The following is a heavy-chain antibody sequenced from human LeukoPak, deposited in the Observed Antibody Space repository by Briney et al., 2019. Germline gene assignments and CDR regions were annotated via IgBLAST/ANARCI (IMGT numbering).Heavy chain of an antibody. J-gene: IGHJ4*02. CDR1: GGSILSTNW. Sequence: SETLSLTCAVSGGSILSTNWWSWVRQPPGRGLEWIGEVHLSGASNYNPSLKSRVNMSIDKSRDPLSLELTSVTAADTAIYYCARESGAFSPFGFWSQGTLVTVSS. V-gene: IGHV4-4*02. CDR2: VHLSGAS. D-gene: IGHD1-26*01. CDR3: ARESGAFSPFGF.